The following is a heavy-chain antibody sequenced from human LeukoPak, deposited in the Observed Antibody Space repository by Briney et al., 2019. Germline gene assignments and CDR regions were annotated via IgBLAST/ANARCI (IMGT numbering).Heavy chain of an antibody. CDR2: ISGSGGST. D-gene: IGHD1-26*01. J-gene: IGHJ4*02. V-gene: IGHV3-23*01. CDR3: AKRKRMGATDDY. CDR1: GFTFDDYA. Sequence: GGSLRLSCAASGFTFDDYAMHWVRQAPGKGLEWVSAISGSGGSTYYADSVKGRFTMSRDNSKNTLYLQMNSLRAEDTAVYYCAKRKRMGATDDYWGQGTLVTVSS.